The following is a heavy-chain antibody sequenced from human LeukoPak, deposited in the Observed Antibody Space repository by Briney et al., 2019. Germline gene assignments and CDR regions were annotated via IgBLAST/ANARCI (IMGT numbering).Heavy chain of an antibody. J-gene: IGHJ5*02. V-gene: IGHV5-51*01. CDR3: ARRKGSWNEFDP. D-gene: IGHD1-1*01. CDR2: IYPGDSDT. CDR1: GYSFTSYW. Sequence: GESLKISCKGSGYSFTSYWIGWVRQMPGKGLEWMGIIYPGDSDTRYSPSFQGQVTISVDKSISIAFLQWSCLKASDTAMYYCARRKGSWNEFDPWGQGTLVTVSS.